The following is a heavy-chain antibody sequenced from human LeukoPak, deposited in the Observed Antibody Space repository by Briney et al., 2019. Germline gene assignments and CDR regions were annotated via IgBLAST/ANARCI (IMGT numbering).Heavy chain of an antibody. V-gene: IGHV4-34*01. CDR1: VDSFSGYY. CDR3: GTLLSNGPFDY. CDR2: INHSGSI. J-gene: IGHJ4*02. Sequence: SETLSLTCAVYVDSFSGYYWSWIRQPPGKGLECMGEINHSGSINYNPTLKSRATISVDTSKNQFSLKPSSVTAADTAVYYCGTLLSNGPFDYWGQGSLVTVSS.